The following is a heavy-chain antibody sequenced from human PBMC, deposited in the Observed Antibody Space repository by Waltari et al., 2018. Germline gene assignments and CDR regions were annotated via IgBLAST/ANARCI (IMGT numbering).Heavy chain of an antibody. Sequence: EVQLVESGGGLVQPGGCLRPSCSAPGFHLSTYWMTWVRQAPGGGLEWVANIKQDGSAKYYVDSVRGRSTISRDNANNSLFLQINSLRDDDTAVYYCVTDVSGWYVNWGQGTSVTVSS. D-gene: IGHD6-19*01. CDR3: VTDVSGWYVN. J-gene: IGHJ4*02. CDR1: GFHLSTYW. V-gene: IGHV3-7*01. CDR2: IKQDGSAK.